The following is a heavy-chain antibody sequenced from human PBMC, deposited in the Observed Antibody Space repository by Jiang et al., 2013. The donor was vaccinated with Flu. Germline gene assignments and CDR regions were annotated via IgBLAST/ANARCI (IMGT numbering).Heavy chain of an antibody. D-gene: IGHD3-22*01. V-gene: IGHV1-8*01. J-gene: IGHJ3*02. CDR2: MNPNSGNT. CDR3: ARDIPSYYDSSGYTSTGAFDI. CDR1: FTSYD. Sequence: FTSYDINWVRQATGQGLEWMGWMNPNSGNTGYAQKFQGRVTMTRNTSISTAYMELSSLRSEDTAAYYCARDIPSYYDSSGYTSTGAFDIWGQGTMVTVSS.